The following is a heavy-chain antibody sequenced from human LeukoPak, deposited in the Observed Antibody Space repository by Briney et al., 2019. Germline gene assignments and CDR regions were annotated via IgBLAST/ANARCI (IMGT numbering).Heavy chain of an antibody. V-gene: IGHV4-34*01. Sequence: GSLRLSCAASGFTFSSYAMSWIRQPPGKGLEWIGEINHSGSTSYNPSLKSRLTISVDTSKNEFSLELSSVTAADTAVYYCARGGTISKGEFDYWGQGTLVTVSS. CDR2: INHSGST. CDR3: ARGGTISKGEFDY. D-gene: IGHD3-9*01. CDR1: GFTFSSYA. J-gene: IGHJ4*02.